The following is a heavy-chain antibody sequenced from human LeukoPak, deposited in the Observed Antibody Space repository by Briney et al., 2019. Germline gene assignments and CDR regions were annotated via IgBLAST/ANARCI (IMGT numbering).Heavy chain of an antibody. V-gene: IGHV3-23*01. CDR2: IGGVGDT. Sequence: GGSLRLSCAASGFTFSTYVMNWVRQAPGKGLEGVSTIGGVGDTYYADSVKGRFTISRDNSKNTVSLQMSSLRAEDTALYYCAKDTTAMWFHLWGQGTLVTVSS. D-gene: IGHD2-21*02. CDR1: GFTFSTYV. J-gene: IGHJ5*02. CDR3: AKDTTAMWFHL.